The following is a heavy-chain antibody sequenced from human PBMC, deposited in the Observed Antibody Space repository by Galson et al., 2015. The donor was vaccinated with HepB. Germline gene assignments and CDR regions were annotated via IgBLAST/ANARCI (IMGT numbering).Heavy chain of an antibody. D-gene: IGHD4-11*01. CDR1: GFTFSNYW. CDR3: ARNDYTAHNWFDP. Sequence: SLRLSCAASGFTFSNYWMSWVRQAPGRGLEWVANINQDGGEKHFVDSVKGRFTISRDNAQNSLYLRMNSLRVEDTAVYFCARNDYTAHNWFDPWGQGTLVTVSS. V-gene: IGHV3-7*01. CDR2: INQDGGEK. J-gene: IGHJ5*02.